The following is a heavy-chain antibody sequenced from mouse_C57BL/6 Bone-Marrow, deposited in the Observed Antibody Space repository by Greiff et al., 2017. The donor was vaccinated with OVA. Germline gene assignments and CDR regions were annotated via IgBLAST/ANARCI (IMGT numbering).Heavy chain of an antibody. Sequence: QVQLQQPGAELVRPGTSVKLSCKASGYTFTSYWMHWVKQRPGQGLEWIGVIDPSDSYTNYNQQFKGKATLTVDTSSSTAYMQLSSLTSEDSAVYDCAREICYDLGGYAMDYWGQGTSVTVSS. CDR3: AREICYDLGGYAMDY. J-gene: IGHJ4*01. CDR2: IDPSDSYT. D-gene: IGHD2-3*01. V-gene: IGHV1-59*01. CDR1: GYTFTSYW.